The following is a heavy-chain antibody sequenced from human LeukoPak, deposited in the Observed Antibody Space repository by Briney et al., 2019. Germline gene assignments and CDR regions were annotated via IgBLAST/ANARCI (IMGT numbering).Heavy chain of an antibody. J-gene: IGHJ4*02. D-gene: IGHD2-15*01. CDR2: TNYDGSDR. Sequence: GRSLRLSCAASGSTFRNYAMYWVRQAPGKGLEWVAFTNYDGSDRCYADSVKGRFTVSRDNPKNTLYLQMNSLRTEDTAVYYCAKDLPDRYSLEYWGQGTMVTVPS. V-gene: IGHV3-30*18. CDR1: GSTFRNYA. CDR3: AKDLPDRYSLEY.